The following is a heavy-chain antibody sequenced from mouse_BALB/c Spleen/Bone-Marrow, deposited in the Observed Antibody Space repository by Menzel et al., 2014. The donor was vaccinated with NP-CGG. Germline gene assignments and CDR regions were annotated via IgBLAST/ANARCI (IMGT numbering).Heavy chain of an antibody. CDR1: GYAFTNYL. V-gene: IGHV1-54*02. CDR3: ARYYDYDWYFDV. CDR2: IYPGSGST. Sequence: VQLQQSGAELVRPGTSVKVSCKASGYAFTNYLIEWVKQRPGQGLEWIGEIYPGSGSTYYNEKFKGKATLTADKSSNTAYMQLSSLTSEDSAVYFCARYYDYDWYFDVWGAGTTVTVSS. J-gene: IGHJ1*01. D-gene: IGHD2-4*01.